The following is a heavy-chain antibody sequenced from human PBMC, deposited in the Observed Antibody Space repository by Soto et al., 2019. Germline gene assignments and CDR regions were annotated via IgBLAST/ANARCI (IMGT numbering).Heavy chain of an antibody. CDR1: GYTFTSYY. J-gene: IGHJ3*02. V-gene: IGHV1-46*03. D-gene: IGHD7-27*01. CDR2: INPSGGST. Sequence: GASVKVSCKASGYTFTSYYMHWVRQAPGQGLEWMGIINPSGGSTSYAQKFQGRVTMTRDTSTSTVYMELSSLRSEDTAVYYCASSRSLGILIRVDDAFDICGQGTMVTVSS. CDR3: ASSRSLGILIRVDDAFDI.